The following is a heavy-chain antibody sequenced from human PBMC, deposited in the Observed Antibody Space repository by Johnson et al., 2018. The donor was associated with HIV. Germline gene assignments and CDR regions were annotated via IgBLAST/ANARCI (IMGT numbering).Heavy chain of an antibody. CDR1: GFAFSSYA. CDR2: ISGSGGST. CDR3: ARVLAYCGGDCSPGAFDI. J-gene: IGHJ3*02. D-gene: IGHD2-21*02. V-gene: IGHV3-23*04. Sequence: VQLVESGGGLVQPGGSLRLSCAASGFAFSSYAMTWVRQAPGKGLAWVSSISGSGGSTYYADSVKGRFTISRDNAKNTLYLHMTSLRSEDTAVYYCARVLAYCGGDCSPGAFDIWGQGTMVTVSS.